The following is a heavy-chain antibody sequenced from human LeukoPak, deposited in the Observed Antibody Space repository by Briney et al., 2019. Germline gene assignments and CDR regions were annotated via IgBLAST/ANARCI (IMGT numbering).Heavy chain of an antibody. D-gene: IGHD3-3*01. CDR1: GGSIRSSYYY. Sequence: PSETLSLTCTVSGGSIRSSYYYWSWIRQHPGKGLEWIGYIYYSGSTYYNPSLKSRVTISVDTSKNQFSLKLSSVTAADTAVYYCARDRDGYYIDYWGQGTLVTVSS. J-gene: IGHJ4*02. CDR2: IYYSGST. V-gene: IGHV4-31*03. CDR3: ARDRDGYYIDY.